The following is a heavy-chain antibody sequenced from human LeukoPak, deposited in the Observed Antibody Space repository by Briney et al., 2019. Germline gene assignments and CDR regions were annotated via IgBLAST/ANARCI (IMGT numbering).Heavy chain of an antibody. V-gene: IGHV5-51*01. Sequence: GESLKISCKVSGYRLTNNWIGWVRQVPGKGLEWMGIIYPSYSDTRYSPSFQGQVTFSVDTSTSTVYLQWSSLRASDTAISSSLDYWGQGTLVTVSP. CDR1: GYRLTNNW. CDR2: IYPSYSDT. D-gene: IGHD6-13*01. J-gene: IGHJ4*02. CDR3: LDY.